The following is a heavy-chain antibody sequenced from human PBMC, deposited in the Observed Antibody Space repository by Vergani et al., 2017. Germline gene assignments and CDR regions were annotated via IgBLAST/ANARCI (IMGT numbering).Heavy chain of an antibody. CDR3: VHYYGSGSYPYYYYYGMDV. D-gene: IGHD3-10*01. V-gene: IGHV3-30*03. CDR1: GFTFSSYG. J-gene: IGHJ6*02. Sequence: QVQLVESGGGVVQPGRSLRLSCAASGFTFSSYGMHWVRQAPGKGLEWVAVISYDGSNKYYADSVKGRFTISRDNSKNTLYLQMNSLRAEDTAVYYCVHYYGSGSYPYYYYYGMDVWGQGTTVTVSS. CDR2: ISYDGSNK.